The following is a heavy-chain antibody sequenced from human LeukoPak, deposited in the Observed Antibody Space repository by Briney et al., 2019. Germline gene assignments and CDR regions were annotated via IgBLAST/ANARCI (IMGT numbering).Heavy chain of an antibody. CDR1: GFTFSSYS. J-gene: IGHJ5*02. V-gene: IGHV3-48*04. CDR2: ISSSSSTI. CDR3: ARGGSTVVVPAAKTPHDNWFDP. D-gene: IGHD2-2*01. Sequence: GGSLRLSCAASGFTFSSYSMHWVRQAPGKGLEWVSYISSSSSTIYYADSVKGQFTISRDNAKNSLYLQMNSLRAEDTAVYYCARGGSTVVVPAAKTPHDNWFDPWGQGTLVTVSS.